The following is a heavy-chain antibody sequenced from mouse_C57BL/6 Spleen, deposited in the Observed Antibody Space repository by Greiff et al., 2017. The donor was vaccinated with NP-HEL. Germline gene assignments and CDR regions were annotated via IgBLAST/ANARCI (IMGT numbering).Heavy chain of an antibody. CDR1: GYTFTDYY. CDR2: INPNNGGT. CDR3: ARHDGYYRAWFAY. V-gene: IGHV1-26*01. Sequence: VQLQQSGPELVKPGASVKISCKASGYTFTDYYMNWVKQSHGKSLEWIGDINPNNGGTSYNQKFKGKATLTVDKSSSTAYMELRSLTSEDSAVYYCARHDGYYRAWFAYWGQGTLVTVSA. D-gene: IGHD2-3*01. J-gene: IGHJ3*01.